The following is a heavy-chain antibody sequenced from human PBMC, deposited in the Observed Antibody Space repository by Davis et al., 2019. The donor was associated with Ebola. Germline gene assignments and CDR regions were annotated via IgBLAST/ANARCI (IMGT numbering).Heavy chain of an antibody. CDR1: GFTVSSNY. J-gene: IGHJ4*02. D-gene: IGHD1-26*01. Sequence: GESLKISCAASGFTVSSNYMSWVRQAPGKGLEWVSVIYSGGSTYYADSVKGRFTISRDNSKNTLYLQMNSLRAEDTAVYYCAGSGSYGGFDYWGQGTLVTVSS. CDR3: AGSGSYGGFDY. CDR2: IYSGGST. V-gene: IGHV3-53*01.